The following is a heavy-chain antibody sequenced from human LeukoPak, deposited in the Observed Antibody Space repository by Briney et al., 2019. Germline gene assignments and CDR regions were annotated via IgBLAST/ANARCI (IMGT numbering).Heavy chain of an antibody. CDR1: GGSISDYY. Sequence: SETLSLTCTGSGGSISDYYWNWMRQPPGKGLEWIGYIYYSGSTTYNPSLKSRITMSVDTAKNQFSLKLRSVTAADTAVYYCARGDFCSKSNCYLRPMDVWGKGTTVTVSS. V-gene: IGHV4-59*01. D-gene: IGHD3-3*01. CDR2: IYYSGST. J-gene: IGHJ6*03. CDR3: ARGDFCSKSNCYLRPMDV.